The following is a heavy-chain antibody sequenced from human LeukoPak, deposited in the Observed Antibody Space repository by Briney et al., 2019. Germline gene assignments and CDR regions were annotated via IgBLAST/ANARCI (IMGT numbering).Heavy chain of an antibody. CDR2: IYDTGTT. J-gene: IGHJ4*02. CDR3: ARGLTADS. Sequence: SETLSLTCSVSGGSISSSTYYWSWIRQPPGRVLEWIGYIYDTGTTNYNPSLSSRVTISLDTSKNLFSLKLTSVTAADTAVYYCARGLTADSWGQGTLVTVSS. CDR1: GGSISSSTYY. V-gene: IGHV4-61*01. D-gene: IGHD5-18*01.